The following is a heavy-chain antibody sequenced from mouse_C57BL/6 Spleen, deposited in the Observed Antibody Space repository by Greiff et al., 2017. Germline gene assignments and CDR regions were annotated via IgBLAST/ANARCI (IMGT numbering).Heavy chain of an antibody. D-gene: IGHD1-1*01. V-gene: IGHV1-80*01. CDR2: IYPGDGDT. CDR3: ASPHYYGSSYFDY. CDR1: GYAFSSYW. J-gene: IGHJ2*01. Sequence: QVQLQQSGAELVKPGASVKISCKASGYAFSSYWMNWVKQRPGKGLEWIGQIYPGDGDTNYNGKFKGKATLTADKSSSTAYMQLSSLTSEDSAVYFCASPHYYGSSYFDYWGQGTTLTVSS.